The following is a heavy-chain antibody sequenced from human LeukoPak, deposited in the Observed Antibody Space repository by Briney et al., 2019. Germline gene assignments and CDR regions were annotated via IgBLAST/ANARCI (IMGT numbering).Heavy chain of an antibody. D-gene: IGHD3-10*01. CDR1: GYTFTGCY. CDR3: ARDDSDMVRGVISDY. J-gene: IGHJ4*02. V-gene: IGHV1-2*06. Sequence: ASVKVSCKASGYTFTGCYMHWVRQAPGQGLEWMGRINPNSGGTNYAQKFQGRVTMTRDTSISTAYMELGRLRSDDTAVYYCARDDSDMVRGVISDYWGQGTQVTVSS. CDR2: INPNSGGT.